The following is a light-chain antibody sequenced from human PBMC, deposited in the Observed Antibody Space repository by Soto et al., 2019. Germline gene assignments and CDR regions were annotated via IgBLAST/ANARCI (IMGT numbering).Light chain of an antibody. J-gene: IGLJ2*01. V-gene: IGLV1-40*01. CDR3: QSYDSSLSASVV. CDR2: GNS. CDR1: SSNIGAGYD. Sequence: QAVVTQPPSVSGAPGQRVTISCTGSSSNIGAGYDVHWYQQLLGTAPKLLIYGNSNRPSGVPDRFSGSKSGTSASLAITGLQAEDEADYYCQSYDSSLSASVVFGGGTKLTVL.